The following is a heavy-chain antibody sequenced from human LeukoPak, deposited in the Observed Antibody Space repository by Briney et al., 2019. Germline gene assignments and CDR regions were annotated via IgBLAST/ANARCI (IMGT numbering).Heavy chain of an antibody. V-gene: IGHV4-30-4*01. Sequence: PSETLSLTCTVSGRSISSGDYYWSWIRQPPGKGLEWIGYIYYSGSTYYNPSLKSRVTISVDTSKNQFSLKLSSVTAADTAVYYCARASVVTTHYFDYWGQGTLVTVSS. D-gene: IGHD2-21*02. J-gene: IGHJ4*02. CDR1: GRSISSGDYY. CDR2: IYYSGST. CDR3: ARASVVTTHYFDY.